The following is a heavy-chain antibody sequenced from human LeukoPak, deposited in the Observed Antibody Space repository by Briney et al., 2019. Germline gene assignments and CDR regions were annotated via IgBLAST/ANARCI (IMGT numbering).Heavy chain of an antibody. CDR2: IIPIFCTA. CDR3: ALGQGRSRYDYFDY. V-gene: IGHV1-69*06. CDR1: GGTFSSYA. Sequence: ASVKVSCKASGGTFSSYAISWVRQAPGQGLEWMGGIIPIFCTANYAQKFQGRVTITADKSTSTAYMELSSLRSEDTAVYYCALGQGRSRYDYFDYWGQGTLVTVSS. J-gene: IGHJ4*02. D-gene: IGHD5-12*01.